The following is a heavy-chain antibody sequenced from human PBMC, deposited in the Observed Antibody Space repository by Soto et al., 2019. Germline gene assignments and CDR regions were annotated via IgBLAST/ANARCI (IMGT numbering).Heavy chain of an antibody. Sequence: QVQLQQWGAGLLKPSETLSLTCAVYGGSFSAYYWTWIRQPPGKGLEWIGEINHSGSTNYNPSLKSRVTISVDTSKNQFSLKLSSVTAADTDVYYCARGGGGSYSSGDYWGQGTLVTVSS. D-gene: IGHD1-26*01. CDR1: GGSFSAYY. J-gene: IGHJ4*02. CDR2: INHSGST. V-gene: IGHV4-34*01. CDR3: ARGGGGSYSSGDY.